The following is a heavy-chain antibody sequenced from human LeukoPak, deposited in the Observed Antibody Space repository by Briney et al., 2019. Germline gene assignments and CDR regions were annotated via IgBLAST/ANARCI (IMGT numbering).Heavy chain of an antibody. Sequence: GGSLRLSCAVSGLTFSSSWMDWVRQAPGKGLEWVAVISNDGSNKHYGDFVKGQFTISRDNSKNTLYLQMDSLRGEDTAVYYCAKDPYRVIVATGNYLDPWGQGTLVTVSS. D-gene: IGHD2-21*01. V-gene: IGHV3-30*18. J-gene: IGHJ5*02. CDR2: ISNDGSNK. CDR1: GLTFSSSW. CDR3: AKDPYRVIVATGNYLDP.